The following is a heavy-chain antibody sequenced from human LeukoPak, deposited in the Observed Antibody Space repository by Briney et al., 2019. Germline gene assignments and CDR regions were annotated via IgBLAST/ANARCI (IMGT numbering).Heavy chain of an antibody. V-gene: IGHV1-69*05. J-gene: IGHJ4*02. CDR3: AREAYSSGLDY. D-gene: IGHD6-19*01. CDR2: IIPIFGTA. Sequence: ASVKVSCKASGGTFSSYALSWVRQAPGQGLEWMGRIIPIFGTANYAQKFQGRVTITTDESTSTAYMELSSLRSEDTAVYYCAREAYSSGLDYWGQGTLVTVSS. CDR1: GGTFSSYA.